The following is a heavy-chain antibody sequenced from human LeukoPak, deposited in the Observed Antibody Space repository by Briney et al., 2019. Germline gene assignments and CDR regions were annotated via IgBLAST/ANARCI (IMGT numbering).Heavy chain of an antibody. CDR2: ISNSGSMI. CDR3: ARGPISGWSADY. Sequence: GGSLRLSCAASGFAFSSNSMNWVRQAPGKGLEWVSYISNSGSMIYYADSVKGRLTLSRDNAKNSLYLQMNSLRDEDTAVYYCARGPISGWSADYWGQGTLVTVSS. V-gene: IGHV3-48*02. D-gene: IGHD6-19*01. J-gene: IGHJ4*02. CDR1: GFAFSSNS.